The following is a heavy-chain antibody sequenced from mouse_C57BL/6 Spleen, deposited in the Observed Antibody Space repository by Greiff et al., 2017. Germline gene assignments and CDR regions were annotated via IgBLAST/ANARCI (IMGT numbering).Heavy chain of an antibody. D-gene: IGHD5-1*01. Sequence: QVQLQQSGAELVMPGASVKLSCKASGYTFTSYWMHWVKQRPGQGLDWIGEIDPSDSYTNYNQKFKGKSTLTVDKYSSTAYMQLSSLTSEDSAVYYCARWSNYVDYWGQGTTLTVSS. V-gene: IGHV1-69*01. J-gene: IGHJ2*01. CDR2: IDPSDSYT. CDR3: ARWSNYVDY. CDR1: GYTFTSYW.